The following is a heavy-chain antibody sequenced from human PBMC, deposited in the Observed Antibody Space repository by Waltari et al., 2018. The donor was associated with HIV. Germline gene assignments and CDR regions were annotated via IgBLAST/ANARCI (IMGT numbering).Heavy chain of an antibody. CDR1: GYSISSGYY. CDR3: ASAFIEYFDS. V-gene: IGHV4-38-2*01. J-gene: IGHJ4*02. D-gene: IGHD3-16*02. Sequence: QVQLQESGPGLLKPSETLSLTCAVSGYSISSGYYWGWIRQPPGKGLEWIGSIYHSGSTYHNPALKSRVTISVDTSNNQFSLKLSSVTAADTAIYHCASAFIEYFDSWGQGTLVTVSS. CDR2: IYHSGST.